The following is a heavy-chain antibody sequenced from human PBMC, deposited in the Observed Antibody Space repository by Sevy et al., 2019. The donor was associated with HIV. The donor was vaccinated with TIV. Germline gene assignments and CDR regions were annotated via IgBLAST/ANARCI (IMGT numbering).Heavy chain of an antibody. J-gene: IGHJ4*02. V-gene: IGHV3-23*01. CDR3: AKRSSYSFAY. D-gene: IGHD4-4*01. Sequence: GGSLRLSCAVSGFTFGDSSMSWVRQAPGKGLEWVSSITGSGATTYYADSVKGRFTISRDNSKSTLYLQMNTLGADDTAAYYCAKRSSYSFAYWGQGTLVTVSS. CDR1: GFTFGDSS. CDR2: ITGSGATT.